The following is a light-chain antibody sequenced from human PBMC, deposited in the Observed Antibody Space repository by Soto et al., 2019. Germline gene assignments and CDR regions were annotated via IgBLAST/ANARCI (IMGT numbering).Light chain of an antibody. Sequence: QSVLTQPASVSGSPGQSITISCTGTSSDITGYNYVSWYQQHPGKAPKLMIYDVNNRPSGVSNRFSGSKSGSTASLTISGRQAEDEADYYCSSYASSGTLGVFGTGTKVTVL. CDR1: SSDITGYNY. CDR3: SSYASSGTLGV. CDR2: DVN. V-gene: IGLV2-14*03. J-gene: IGLJ1*01.